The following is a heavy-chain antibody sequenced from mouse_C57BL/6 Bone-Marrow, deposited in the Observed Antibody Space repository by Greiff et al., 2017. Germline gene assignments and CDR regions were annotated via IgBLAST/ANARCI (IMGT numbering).Heavy chain of an antibody. CDR2: ISSGSSTI. D-gene: IGHD1-1*01. CDR3: ARDGRGYFDV. V-gene: IGHV5-17*01. Sequence: DVHLVESGGGLVKPGGSLKLSCAASGFTFSDYGMHWVRQAPEKGLEWVAYISSGSSTIYYADTVKGRFTISRDNAKNTLFLQMTSLRSEDTAMYYFARDGRGYFDVWGTGTTVTVSS. J-gene: IGHJ1*03. CDR1: GFTFSDYG.